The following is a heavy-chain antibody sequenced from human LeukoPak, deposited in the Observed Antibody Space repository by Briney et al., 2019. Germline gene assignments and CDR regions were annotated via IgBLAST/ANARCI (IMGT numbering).Heavy chain of an antibody. D-gene: IGHD3-22*01. CDR2: INPSDGST. J-gene: IGHJ6*03. Sequence: ASVKVSCKASGYTFTSYYMHCVRQAPGQGLEWMGIINPSDGSTTYAQKFQGRVTMTRDTSTSAVYMELRSLSFEDTAVYYCARDPGYYDPSAYSQQYYYYYMDVWGRGTTVTISS. CDR3: ARDPGYYDPSAYSQQYYYYYMDV. CDR1: GYTFTSYY. V-gene: IGHV1-46*01.